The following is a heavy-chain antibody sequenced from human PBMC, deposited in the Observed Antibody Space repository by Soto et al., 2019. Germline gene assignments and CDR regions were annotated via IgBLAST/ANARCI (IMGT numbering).Heavy chain of an antibody. Sequence: PGGSLRLSCVASGLTFGDCAMIWVRQAPGEGLQWVSTITDTGGDAKYADSVRGRFVISRDNSKKTLYLQMTSLTAEDSAMYFCARGSTDSYPGSRIFDCWGRGTLVTVSS. CDR2: ITDTGGDA. CDR3: ARGSTDSYPGSRIFDC. V-gene: IGHV3-23*01. D-gene: IGHD3-10*01. J-gene: IGHJ4*02. CDR1: GLTFGDCA.